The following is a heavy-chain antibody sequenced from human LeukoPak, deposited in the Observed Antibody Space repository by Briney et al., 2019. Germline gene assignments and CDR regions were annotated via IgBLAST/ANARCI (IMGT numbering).Heavy chain of an antibody. J-gene: IGHJ5*02. CDR2: ISYDGTNK. CDR3: ARSHLLKCSGGSCHSGWFDP. V-gene: IGHV3-30-3*01. CDR1: GFTFSSYA. Sequence: GGSLRLSCAASGFTFSSYAMHRVRQAPGKGLEWVAVISYDGTNKYYADSVKGRFTISRDNSKNTLYLQMNSLRAEDTAVYYCARSHLLKCSGGSCHSGWFDPWGQGTLVTVSS. D-gene: IGHD2-15*01.